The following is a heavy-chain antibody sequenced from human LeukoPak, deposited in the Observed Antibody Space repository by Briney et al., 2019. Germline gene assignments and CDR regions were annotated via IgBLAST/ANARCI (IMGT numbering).Heavy chain of an antibody. CDR3: ARGDRSSWFNFDY. Sequence: PGLSLRLSCAASGFTFSSYVMHWVRQAPGKGLEWVAVTWYDGTNKYFADSVRGRFSISRDNSKNTLYLQMNSPRAEDTAVYYCARGDRSSWFNFDYWGQGTLVTVSS. V-gene: IGHV3-33*01. CDR2: TWYDGTNK. CDR1: GFTFSSYV. D-gene: IGHD6-13*01. J-gene: IGHJ4*02.